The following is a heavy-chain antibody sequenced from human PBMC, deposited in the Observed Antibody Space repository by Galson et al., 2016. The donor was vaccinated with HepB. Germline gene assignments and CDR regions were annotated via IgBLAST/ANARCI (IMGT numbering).Heavy chain of an antibody. V-gene: IGHV3-15*01. Sequence: SLRLSCAASGFTFSDAWMSWVRQAPGKGLEWVGRIKSTADGGTKNYAAPVSGRFTISRDDSKDTVHLEMNSLKIEDTAVYYCATDRPTLPLHRWGQGTLVKVSS. CDR3: ATDRPTLPLHR. CDR1: GFTFSDAW. J-gene: IGHJ4*02. CDR2: IKSTADGGTK.